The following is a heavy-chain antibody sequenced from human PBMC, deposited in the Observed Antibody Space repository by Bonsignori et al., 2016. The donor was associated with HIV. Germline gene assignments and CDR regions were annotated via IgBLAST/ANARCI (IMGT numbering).Heavy chain of an antibody. CDR2: INSGGTT. J-gene: IGHJ6*04. CDR3: ARGDYVYVWGSYRYAGMDV. V-gene: IGHV3-53*01. Sequence: GESLKISCAASGFHVSTNSMEWVRQAPGKGLEWVSGINSGGTTLYADSVKGRFTVSRDNSRNTMFLQMNSLRAADTAVYYCARGDYVYVWGSYRYAGMDVWGKGTTVTVSS. CDR1: GFHVSTNS. D-gene: IGHD3-16*02.